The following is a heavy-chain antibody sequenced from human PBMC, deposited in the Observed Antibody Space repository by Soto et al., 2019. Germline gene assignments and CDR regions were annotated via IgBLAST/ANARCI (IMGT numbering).Heavy chain of an antibody. D-gene: IGHD4-4*01. CDR3: ARDRAYSRFDY. V-gene: IGHV3-7*03. CDR1: GFSFSSAW. Sequence: ESGEGLVQPGGSLRLSCAVSGFSFSSAWMTWIRQAPGKGLERVAIMNEDGSERYYVDSVKGRFTISRDNAKNALFLQMNSLRVEDTAVYFCARDRAYSRFDYWGQGSLVTVSS. J-gene: IGHJ4*02. CDR2: MNEDGSER.